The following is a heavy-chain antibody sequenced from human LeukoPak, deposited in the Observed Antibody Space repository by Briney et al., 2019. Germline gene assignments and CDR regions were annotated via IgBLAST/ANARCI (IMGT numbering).Heavy chain of an antibody. CDR2: FDPEDGET. J-gene: IGHJ6*03. CDR3: ARQYCSSTSCYTGHYYYYYYMDV. V-gene: IGHV1-24*01. CDR1: GYTLTELS. Sequence: ASVKVSCKVSGYTLTELSMHWVRQAPGKGLEWMGGFDPEDGETIYAQKLQGRVTMTTDTSTSTAYMELRSLRSDDTAVYYCARQYCSSTSCYTGHYYYYYYMDVWGKGTTVTVSS. D-gene: IGHD2-2*02.